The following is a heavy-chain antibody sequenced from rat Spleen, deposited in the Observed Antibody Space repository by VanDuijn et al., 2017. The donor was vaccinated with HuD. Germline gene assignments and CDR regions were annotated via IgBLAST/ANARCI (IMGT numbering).Heavy chain of an antibody. CDR3: ARQRTLYYFDY. Sequence: EVQLVESGGGLVQPGSPLKLSCAASGFTFSDYNMAWVRQAPKKGLEWVATISFDGSDTYYRDSVKGRFTFSRDNAKSTLYLQMDSLRSEDTATYYCARQRTLYYFDYWGQGVMVPVSS. CDR2: ISFDGSDT. V-gene: IGHV5-7*01. D-gene: IGHD3-1*01. CDR1: GFTFSDYN. J-gene: IGHJ2*01.